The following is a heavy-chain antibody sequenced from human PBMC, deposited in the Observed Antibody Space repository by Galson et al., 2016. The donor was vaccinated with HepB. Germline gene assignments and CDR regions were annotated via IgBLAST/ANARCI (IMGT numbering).Heavy chain of an antibody. CDR3: AKDLQGVLADQFDY. CDR2: TRFKGDNFAA. V-gene: IGHV3-72*01. D-gene: IGHD3-10*01. Sequence: SLRLSCAASGFSFSDHFMDWVRQAPGKGLEWVGRTRFKGDNFAAEYAASVKGRITISRDDSKNSLYLQMNSLKTEDTAIYYCAKDLQGVLADQFDYWGQGTLVTVSS. J-gene: IGHJ4*02. CDR1: GFSFSDHF.